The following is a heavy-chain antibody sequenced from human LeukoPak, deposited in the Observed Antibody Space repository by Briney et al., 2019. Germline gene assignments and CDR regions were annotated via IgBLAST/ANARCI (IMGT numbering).Heavy chain of an antibody. D-gene: IGHD2-2*01. CDR3: ARVTYLRPYQLDY. J-gene: IGHJ4*02. CDR1: GYTFANYG. CDR2: ISLDSGNT. Sequence: AASVKVSCKASGYTFANYGINWVRQAPGQGLEWMGWISLDSGNTGYAQSVQGRVTLTTDTSTSTAYMELRSLRSDDTAVYFCARVTYLRPYQLDYWGQGTLVSISS. V-gene: IGHV1-18*01.